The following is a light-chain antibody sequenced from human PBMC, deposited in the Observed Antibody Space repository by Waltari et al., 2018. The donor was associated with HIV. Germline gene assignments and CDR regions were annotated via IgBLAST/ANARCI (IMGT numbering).Light chain of an antibody. Sequence: QSVLTQPPSASGTPGQRVTISCSGSSSNIGSNYLYWYQQVPGATPKLLIYRHDQLPSGVPDRFAGSKSGTSAALDISGLRSEDEADYYCAVWDDSLSGWVFGGGTKLTVL. CDR1: SSNIGSNY. V-gene: IGLV1-47*01. J-gene: IGLJ3*02. CDR3: AVWDDSLSGWV. CDR2: RHD.